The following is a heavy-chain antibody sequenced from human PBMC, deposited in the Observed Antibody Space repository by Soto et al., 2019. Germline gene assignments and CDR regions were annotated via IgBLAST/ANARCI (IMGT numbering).Heavy chain of an antibody. CDR3: SVDGARIGY. D-gene: IGHD2-15*01. CDR2: INHSGIT. J-gene: IGHJ4*02. Sequence: QVQLQQWGAGLLKPSETLSLTCAVYGGSFSGYYWNWIRQPPGKGLEWIGEINHSGITNYNPSLKSRVTTSLDTSTSQSSLTLSSVTAADTAVYHGSVDGARIGYRGPGTLVTVSS. CDR1: GGSFSGYY. V-gene: IGHV4-34*01.